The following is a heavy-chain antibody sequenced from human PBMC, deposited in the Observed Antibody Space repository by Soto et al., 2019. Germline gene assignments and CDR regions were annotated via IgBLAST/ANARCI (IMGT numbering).Heavy chain of an antibody. CDR2: IYYSGST. Sequence: SETLSLTCTVSGGSISSSSYYWGWIRQPPGKGLEWIGSIYYSGSTYYNPSLKSRVTISVDTSKNQFSLKLSSVTAADTAVYYCARTPYSSSRNYYYYGMDVWGQGTTVTVSS. CDR1: GGSISSSSYY. J-gene: IGHJ6*02. V-gene: IGHV4-39*01. CDR3: ARTPYSSSRNYYYYGMDV. D-gene: IGHD6-13*01.